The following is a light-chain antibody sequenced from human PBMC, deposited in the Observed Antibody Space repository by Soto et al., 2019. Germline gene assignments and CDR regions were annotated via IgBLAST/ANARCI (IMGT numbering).Light chain of an antibody. Sequence: QSALTQPVSVSGSPGQSITISCTGTSSDVGGYNSVSWYQQHPGKAPKLMIYNVSNRPSGVSNRFSGSKSGNTASLTISGLQAEDEADYYCSSYTSSSTYVFGTGTKLTVL. V-gene: IGLV2-14*01. J-gene: IGLJ1*01. CDR3: SSYTSSSTYV. CDR1: SSDVGGYNS. CDR2: NVS.